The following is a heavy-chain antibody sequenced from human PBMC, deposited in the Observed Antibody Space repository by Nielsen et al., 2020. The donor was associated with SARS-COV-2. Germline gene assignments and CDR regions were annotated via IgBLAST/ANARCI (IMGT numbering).Heavy chain of an antibody. D-gene: IGHD3-10*01. CDR1: GGSISGYY. CDR2: IYYSGST. J-gene: IGHJ4*02. CDR3: ARAPTYYYGSGSYYDY. V-gene: IGHV4-59*01. Sequence: SETLSLTCSVSGGSISGYYWSWIRQPPGKGLEWIGYIYYSGSTNYNPSLKSRVTISVDTSKNQFSLKLSSVTAADTAVYYCARAPTYYYGSGSYYDYWGQGTLVTVSS.